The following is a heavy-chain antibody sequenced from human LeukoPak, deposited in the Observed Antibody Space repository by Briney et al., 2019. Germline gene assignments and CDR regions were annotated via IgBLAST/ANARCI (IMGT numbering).Heavy chain of an antibody. D-gene: IGHD3-10*01. J-gene: IGHJ6*02. CDR1: GYTFTSYG. Sequence: GASVKVSCTASGYTFTSYGISWVRQAPGQGLEWMGWISAYNGNTNYAQKLQGRVTMTTDTSTSTAYMELRSLRSDDTAVYYCTLDLDYQSEVRGIHYYGMDVWGQGTTVIVSS. CDR2: ISAYNGNT. CDR3: TLDLDYQSEVRGIHYYGMDV. V-gene: IGHV1-18*01.